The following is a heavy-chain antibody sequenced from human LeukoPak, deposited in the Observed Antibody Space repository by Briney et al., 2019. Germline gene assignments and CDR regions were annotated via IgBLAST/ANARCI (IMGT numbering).Heavy chain of an antibody. D-gene: IGHD6-13*01. CDR1: GFTFSNAW. V-gene: IGHV3-15*01. CDR2: IKSKTDGGTT. CDR3: TTDATRARYSGSWLDAFDI. J-gene: IGHJ3*02. Sequence: GGSLRLSCAASGFTFSNAWMSWVRQAPGKGLEWVGRIKSKTDGGTTDYAAPVKGRFTISRDDSKNTLYLQMNSLKTEDTAVYYCTTDATRARYSGSWLDAFDIWGQGTMVTVSS.